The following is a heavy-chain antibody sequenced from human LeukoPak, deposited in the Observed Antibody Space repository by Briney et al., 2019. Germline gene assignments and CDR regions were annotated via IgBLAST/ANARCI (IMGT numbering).Heavy chain of an antibody. CDR2: IRSKGYGGTT. V-gene: IGHV3-49*03. CDR1: EFTFGDHA. CDR3: TRGPTGRWLYYGMDV. D-gene: IGHD5-24*01. Sequence: GGSLRLSCITSEFTFGDHAMSWFRQSPGTGLHWLGFIRSKGYGGTTEYAASVKGRFTISRDDSKSIAYLQMNSLKSEDTAVYYCTRGPTGRWLYYGMDVWGQGTTVIVSS. J-gene: IGHJ6*02.